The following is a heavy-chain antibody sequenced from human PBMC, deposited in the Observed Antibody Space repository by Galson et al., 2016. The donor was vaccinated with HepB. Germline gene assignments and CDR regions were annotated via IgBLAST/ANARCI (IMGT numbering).Heavy chain of an antibody. CDR3: ARVFRSGKQMDV. V-gene: IGHV3-23*01. D-gene: IGHD3-10*01. CDR2: LSGSGQST. CDR1: GFTFSSYA. J-gene: IGHJ6*02. Sequence: SLRLSCAASGFTFSSYAMGWVRQAPGEGLEWVSSLSGSGQSTFYADSVKGRFTISRDNSKNTLFLQMNSLRADDTAVYYCARVFRSGKQMDVWGQGTTVTVSS.